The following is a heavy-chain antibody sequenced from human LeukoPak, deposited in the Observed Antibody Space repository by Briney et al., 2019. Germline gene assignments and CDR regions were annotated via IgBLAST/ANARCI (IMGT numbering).Heavy chain of an antibody. CDR2: IYYSGST. J-gene: IGHJ4*02. D-gene: IGHD2-2*01. Sequence: PSQTLSLTCTVSGGSISSGDYYWSWIRQPPGKGLEWIGYIYYSGSTYYNPSLKSRVTISVDTSKNQFSLKLSSVTAADTAVYYCARAVVVPADFDYWGQGTLVTVSS. CDR1: GGSISSGDYY. V-gene: IGHV4-30-4*01. CDR3: ARAVVVPADFDY.